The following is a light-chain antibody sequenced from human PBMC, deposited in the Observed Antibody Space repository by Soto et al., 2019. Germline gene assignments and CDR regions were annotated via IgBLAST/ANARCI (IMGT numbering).Light chain of an antibody. CDR1: QSVSSYY. J-gene: IGKJ4*01. CDR3: QQYGSSPPLS. Sequence: EIVLTQSPGTLSLSPGERATLSCRASQSVSSYYLAWYQQKPGQPPRLLIYGASSRATGIPDRFSGSGSGTDFTLTISRLEPEDFGVYYCQQYGSSPPLSFGGGTKVEIK. CDR2: GAS. V-gene: IGKV3-20*01.